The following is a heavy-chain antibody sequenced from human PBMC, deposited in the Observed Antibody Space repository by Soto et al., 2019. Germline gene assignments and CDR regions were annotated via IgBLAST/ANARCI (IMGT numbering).Heavy chain of an antibody. Sequence: SVKVSCKASGDTDTNYVISWVRQAPGQGLEWMGGIFPKFGTTYSAQKLQDRLTITADESTSTVYMQLSSLRLDDTAVYYCEAEMTFGKLSVVWGQGSTVTVSS. CDR3: EAEMTFGKLSVV. D-gene: IGHD3-16*02. V-gene: IGHV1-69*13. CDR1: GDTDTNYV. CDR2: IFPKFGTT. J-gene: IGHJ6*02.